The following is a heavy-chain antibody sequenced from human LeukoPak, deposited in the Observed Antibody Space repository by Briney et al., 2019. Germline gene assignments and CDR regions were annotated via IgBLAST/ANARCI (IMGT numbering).Heavy chain of an antibody. CDR2: IYPGDSDT. Sequence: GESLKISCKGSGYSFTSYWIGWVRQMPGKGLEWMGIIYPGDSDTRYSPSFQGQVTISADKSISTAYLQWSSLKASDIAMYYCARHTAVPAAIDAFDIWGQGTMVTVSS. D-gene: IGHD2-2*01. V-gene: IGHV5-51*01. CDR1: GYSFTSYW. CDR3: ARHTAVPAAIDAFDI. J-gene: IGHJ3*02.